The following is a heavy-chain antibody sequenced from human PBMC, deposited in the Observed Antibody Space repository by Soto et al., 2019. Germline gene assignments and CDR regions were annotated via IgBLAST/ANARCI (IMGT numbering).Heavy chain of an antibody. Sequence: SEPLSLTCTVSGGSISSGGYYWSWIRQHPGKGLEWIGYIYYSGSTYYNPSLKSRVTISVDTSKNQFSLKLSSVTAADTAVYYCARGPPGRGFGELGYWGQGTLVTVSS. J-gene: IGHJ4*02. CDR3: ARGPPGRGFGELGY. CDR2: IYYSGST. V-gene: IGHV4-31*03. CDR1: GGSISSGGYY. D-gene: IGHD3-10*01.